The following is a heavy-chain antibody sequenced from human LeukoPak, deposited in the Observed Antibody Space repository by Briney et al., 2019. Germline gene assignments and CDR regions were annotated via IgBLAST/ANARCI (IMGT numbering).Heavy chain of an antibody. Sequence: ASVKASCKASGYTFTTYYMHWVRQAPGQGLEWMGIINPSGGSTSYAQKFQGRVTMTGDTSTSTVYMELSSLRSEDTAVYYCARATVNDAFDIWGQGTMVTVSS. J-gene: IGHJ3*02. CDR2: INPSGGST. V-gene: IGHV1-46*01. D-gene: IGHD4-17*01. CDR1: GYTFTTYY. CDR3: ARATVNDAFDI.